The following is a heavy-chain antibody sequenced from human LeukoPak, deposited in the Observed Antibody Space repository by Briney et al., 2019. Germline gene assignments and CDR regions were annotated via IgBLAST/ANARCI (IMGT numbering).Heavy chain of an antibody. CDR3: ARFRIAVADAYYYYYMDV. CDR1: GGSFSGYY. D-gene: IGHD6-19*01. CDR2: INHSGST. Sequence: PSETLSLTCAVYGGSFSGYYWSWIRPPPGKGLEWIGEINHSGSTNYNPSLKNRVTISVDTSKNQFSLKLSSVTAADTAVYYCARFRIAVADAYYYYYMDVWGKGTTVTVSS. V-gene: IGHV4-34*01. J-gene: IGHJ6*03.